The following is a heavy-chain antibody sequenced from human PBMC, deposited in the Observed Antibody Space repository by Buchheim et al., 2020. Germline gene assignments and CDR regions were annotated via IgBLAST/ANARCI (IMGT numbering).Heavy chain of an antibody. V-gene: IGHV3-30*04. J-gene: IGHJ4*02. CDR3: ARDPGIAAAGIDY. CDR2: ISYDGSNK. D-gene: IGHD6-13*01. CDR1: GFTFSSYA. Sequence: QVQLVESGGGVVQPGRSLRLSCAASGFTFSSYAMHWVRQAPGKGLGWVAVISYDGSNKYYADSVKGRFTISRDNSKNTLYLQMNSLRAEDTAVYYCARDPGIAAAGIDYWGQGTL.